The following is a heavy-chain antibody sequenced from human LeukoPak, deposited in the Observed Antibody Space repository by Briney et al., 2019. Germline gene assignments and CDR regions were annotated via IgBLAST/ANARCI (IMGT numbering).Heavy chain of an antibody. CDR1: GGSISSGGYY. V-gene: IGHV4-30-4*08. D-gene: IGHD4-11*01. J-gene: IGHJ4*02. CDR3: ARHVTTVTFFDF. Sequence: PSETLSLTCTVSGGSISSGGYYWSWIRQHPGKGLEWIGYIYYSGSTYYNPSLKSRLTISEDTSKNQFSLKLSSVTAADTAVYFCARHVTTVTFFDFWGQGTLVTVSS. CDR2: IYYSGST.